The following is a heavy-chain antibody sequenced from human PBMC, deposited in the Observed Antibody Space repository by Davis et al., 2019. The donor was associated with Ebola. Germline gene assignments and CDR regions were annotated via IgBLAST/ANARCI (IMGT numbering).Heavy chain of an antibody. CDR2: IYPGYFDT. J-gene: IGHJ3*01. V-gene: IGHV5-51*01. CDR3: ARSRRGYLTSPFDL. CDR1: GYSFTSYW. D-gene: IGHD3-22*01. Sequence: PGGSLSLSCKGSGYSFTSYWIAWVRQMPGKGLEWMGIIYPGYFDTRYSPSFQGQVTISADKSISTAYLQWSSLKASDTAMYYCARSRRGYLTSPFDLGGQGTMVTVSS.